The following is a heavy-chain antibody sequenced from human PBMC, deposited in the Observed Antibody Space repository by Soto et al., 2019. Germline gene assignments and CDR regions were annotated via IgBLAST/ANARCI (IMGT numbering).Heavy chain of an antibody. CDR3: ATLPPRIVVVVLPIPS. D-gene: IGHD2-15*01. J-gene: IGHJ4*02. Sequence: NPSETLSLTCVVSGGSISSTNWWTWVRQTPGKGLEWIGEVYHTGSTKYNPSLKNRITISVDKSNNQFNLNLKSVTAADTAVYYCATLPPRIVVVVLPIPSWGQGTLVTVSS. V-gene: IGHV4-4*02. CDR2: VYHTGST. CDR1: GGSISSTNW.